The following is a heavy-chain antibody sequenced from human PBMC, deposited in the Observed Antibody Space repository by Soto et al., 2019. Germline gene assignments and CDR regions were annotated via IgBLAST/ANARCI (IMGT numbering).Heavy chain of an antibody. CDR1: GFTFSSYG. CDR2: ISYDGSNK. D-gene: IGHD2-2*01. Sequence: GGSLRLSCAASGFTFSSYGMHWFRQAPGKGLEWVAVISYDGSNKYYADSVKGRFTISRDNSKNTLYLQMNSLRAEDTAVYYCAKDSSTTYYYYGMDVWGQGTTVTVSS. J-gene: IGHJ6*02. CDR3: AKDSSTTYYYYGMDV. V-gene: IGHV3-30*18.